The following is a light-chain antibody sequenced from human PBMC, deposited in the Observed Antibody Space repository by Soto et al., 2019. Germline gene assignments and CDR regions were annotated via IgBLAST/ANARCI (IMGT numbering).Light chain of an antibody. V-gene: IGKV3-11*01. CDR3: QQRSNWPPLFT. J-gene: IGKJ3*01. CDR1: QSVSSY. Sequence: EIVLTQSPATLSLSPGERATLSCRASQSVSSYLAWYQQRPGQAPRLLIYDASKRATGIPARFSGSGSGTDFTLTISSLEPEDVAAYYCQQRSNWPPLFTFGPGTKVDIK. CDR2: DAS.